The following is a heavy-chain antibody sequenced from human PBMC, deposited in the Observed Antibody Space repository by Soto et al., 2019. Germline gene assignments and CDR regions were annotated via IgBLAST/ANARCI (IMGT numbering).Heavy chain of an antibody. Sequence: QVQLVESGGGVVQPGRSLRLSCAASGFTFSTYVMHWVRHAPGKGLEWVAGISKDGNSEHYADSVKGRFTISRDNSKSTLELQKNNPTDGDTALYHRAKKNENSGQARTLHHRGQGTPVT. CDR3: AKKNENSGQARTLHH. D-gene: IGHD3-22*01. J-gene: IGHJ1*01. V-gene: IGHV3-30-3*02. CDR2: ISKDGNSE. CDR1: GFTFSTYV.